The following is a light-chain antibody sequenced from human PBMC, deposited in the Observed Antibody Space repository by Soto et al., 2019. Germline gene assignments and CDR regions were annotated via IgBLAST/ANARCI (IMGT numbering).Light chain of an antibody. CDR1: SSDVGGYNS. Sequence: QSALTQPASVSGSPGQSITISCTGTSSDVGGYNSVYWYQQHPGKAPKLMIYNVSNRPSGISDRFSGSRSGNTASLTISGLQAEDEADYYCCSYTSSSTYDCGTGTKIT. CDR2: NVS. J-gene: IGLJ1*01. CDR3: CSYTSSSTYD. V-gene: IGLV2-14*03.